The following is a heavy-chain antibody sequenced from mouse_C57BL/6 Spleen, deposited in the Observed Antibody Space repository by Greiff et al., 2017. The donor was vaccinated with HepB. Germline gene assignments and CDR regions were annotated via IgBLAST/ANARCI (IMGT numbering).Heavy chain of an antibody. Sequence: EVKLVESGGGLVKPGGSLKLSCAASGFTFSSYAMSWVRQTPEKRLEWVATISDGGSYTYYPDNVKGRFTISRDNAKNNLYLQMSHLKSEDTAMYYCARDRGTVVKYYLDYWGQGTTLTVSS. CDR2: ISDGGSYT. CDR1: GFTFSSYA. V-gene: IGHV5-4*01. J-gene: IGHJ2*01. CDR3: ARDRGTVVKYYLDY. D-gene: IGHD1-1*01.